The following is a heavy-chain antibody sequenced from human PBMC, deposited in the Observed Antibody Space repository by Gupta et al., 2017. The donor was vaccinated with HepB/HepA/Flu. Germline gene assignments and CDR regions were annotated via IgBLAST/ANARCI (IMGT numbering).Heavy chain of an antibody. Sequence: QVQLVQSGAEVKKPGASVKVSCKAPGYTFTGYYMHWVRQAPGQGLEWMGWINPNSGGTNYAQKFQGRVTMPRATSISTAYMELSRLRSDDTAVYYCARTNWNYVPGRNGRDYWGQGTLVTVSS. CDR2: INPNSGGT. CDR1: GYTFTGYY. J-gene: IGHJ4*02. V-gene: IGHV1-2*02. CDR3: ARTNWNYVPGRNGRDY. D-gene: IGHD1-7*01.